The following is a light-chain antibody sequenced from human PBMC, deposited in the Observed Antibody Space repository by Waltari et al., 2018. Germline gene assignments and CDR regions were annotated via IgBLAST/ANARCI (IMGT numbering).Light chain of an antibody. CDR3: QQYVSLPAT. Sequence: EIVLTQSPGTLSLSPGDRAILSCRASQSVSKYLVWYQQKPGQAPTLLIYCASSRATGIPDRFSGSGSGTDFSLTISRLEPEDFAVYYCQQYVSLPATFGQGTKVEIE. CDR2: CAS. CDR1: QSVSKY. V-gene: IGKV3-20*01. J-gene: IGKJ1*01.